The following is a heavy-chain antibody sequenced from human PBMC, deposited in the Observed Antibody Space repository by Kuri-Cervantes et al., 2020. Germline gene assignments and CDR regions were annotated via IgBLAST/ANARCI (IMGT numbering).Heavy chain of an antibody. CDR1: ESTFSSYG. CDR3: ARARGVLWFGALQYGMDV. V-gene: IGHV3-33*01. J-gene: IGHJ6*02. CDR2: IWYDGSNK. Sequence: GKFLKSSWAASESTFSSYGMHWVRQAPGKGLEWVAVIWYDGSNKYYADSVKGRFTISRDNSKNTLYLQMNSLRAEDTAVYYCARARGVLWFGALQYGMDVWGQGTTVTVSS. D-gene: IGHD3-10*01.